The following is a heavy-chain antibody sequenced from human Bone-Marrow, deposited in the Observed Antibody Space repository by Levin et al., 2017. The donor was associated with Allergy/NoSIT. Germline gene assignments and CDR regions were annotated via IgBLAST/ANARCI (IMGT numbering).Heavy chain of an antibody. D-gene: IGHD2-2*01. CDR2: ISSSGSTI. J-gene: IGHJ6*03. V-gene: IGHV3-48*03. CDR1: GFTFSSYE. Sequence: GGSLRLSCAASGFTFSSYEMNWVRQAPGKGLEWVSYISSSGSTIYYADSVKGRFTISRDNAKNSLYLQMNSLRAEDTAVYYCAREWSTSMYYYYYMDVWGKGTTVTVSS. CDR3: AREWSTSMYYYYYMDV.